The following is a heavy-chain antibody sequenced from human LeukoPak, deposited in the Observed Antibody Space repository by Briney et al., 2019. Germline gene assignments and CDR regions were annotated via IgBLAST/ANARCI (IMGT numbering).Heavy chain of an antibody. V-gene: IGHV1-3*03. CDR2: INAGNGNT. CDR1: GYSFTTYA. D-gene: IGHD6-13*01. CDR3: ARTRQYSSIWGFDY. Sequence: GASVKVSRKASGYSFTTYAMHWVRQAPGQRLEGMGWINAGNGNTKYSQDFHGRVTITRDTSASIAYMELSSLRSEDMAVYYCARTRQYSSIWGFDYWGQGTLVTVSS. J-gene: IGHJ4*02.